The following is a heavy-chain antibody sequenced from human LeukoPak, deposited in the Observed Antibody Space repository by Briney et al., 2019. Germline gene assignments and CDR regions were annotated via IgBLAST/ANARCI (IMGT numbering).Heavy chain of an antibody. V-gene: IGHV1-2*02. CDR1: GYTFTSYA. CDR3: ARSLNWNDVDYYYYMDV. Sequence: ASVKVSCKASGYTFTSYAMNWVRQAPGQGLEWMGWINPNSGGTNYAQKFQGRVTMTRDTSISTAYMELSRLRSDDTAVYYCARSLNWNDVDYYYYMDVWGNGTTVTVSS. J-gene: IGHJ6*03. CDR2: INPNSGGT. D-gene: IGHD1-1*01.